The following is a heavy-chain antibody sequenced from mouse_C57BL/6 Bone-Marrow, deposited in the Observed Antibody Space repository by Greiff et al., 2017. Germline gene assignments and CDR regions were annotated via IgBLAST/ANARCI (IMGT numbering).Heavy chain of an antibody. CDR1: GYAFSSSW. V-gene: IGHV1-82*01. Sequence: QVQLQQSGPELVKPGASVKISCKASGYAFSSSWMNWVKQRPGKGLEWIGRIYPGDGDTNYHGKFKGKATLTADKSSSTAYLQLRSLTSEDSAVYVWARRYGSRSFDCWGQGTTLTVSS. CDR3: ARRYGSRSFDC. J-gene: IGHJ2*01. D-gene: IGHD1-1*01. CDR2: IYPGDGDT.